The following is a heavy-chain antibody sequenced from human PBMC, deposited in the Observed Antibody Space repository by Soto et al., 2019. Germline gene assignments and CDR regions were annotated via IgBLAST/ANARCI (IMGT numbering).Heavy chain of an antibody. Sequence: EGHLLESGGGLTQPGGSLRLSCAASGFTLSNYAMSWVRQAPGKGPEWISSVSGSGRRTYYAESVKGRFTISRDNSKNTLYLQMSSLRVEDTAIYYCAKDIYADYGASYYYYGMDVWGQGTTVTVSS. D-gene: IGHD4-17*01. V-gene: IGHV3-23*01. J-gene: IGHJ6*02. CDR2: VSGSGRRT. CDR1: GFTLSNYA. CDR3: AKDIYADYGASYYYYGMDV.